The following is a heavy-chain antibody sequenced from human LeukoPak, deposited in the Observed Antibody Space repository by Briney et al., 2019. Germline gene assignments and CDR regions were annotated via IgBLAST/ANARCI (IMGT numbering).Heavy chain of an antibody. CDR2: ISGSGGST. V-gene: IGHV3-23*01. D-gene: IGHD3-22*01. J-gene: IGHJ4*02. CDR1: GFTFSSYA. Sequence: GSLRLSCAASGFTFSSYAMSWVRQAPGKGLEWVSAISGSGGSTYYADSVKGRFTISRDNSKNTLYLQMNSLRAEDTAVYYCAKTRYYDSSLYYFDYWGQGTLVTVSS. CDR3: AKTRYYDSSLYYFDY.